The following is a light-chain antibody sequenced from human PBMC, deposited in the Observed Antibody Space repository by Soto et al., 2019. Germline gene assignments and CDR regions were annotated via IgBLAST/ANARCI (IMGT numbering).Light chain of an antibody. CDR1: QTINNY. CDR2: AAN. CDR3: QQSSNSPPT. Sequence: DIQMTQFPSSLSASVRDRVTITCRASQTINNYLNWYQQISGKAPKLLIYAANNLQSGVPSRFSGRGSGTVFTLTITGLQPEDFAAYHCQQSSNSPPTFGQGTKLEI. V-gene: IGKV1-39*01. J-gene: IGKJ2*01.